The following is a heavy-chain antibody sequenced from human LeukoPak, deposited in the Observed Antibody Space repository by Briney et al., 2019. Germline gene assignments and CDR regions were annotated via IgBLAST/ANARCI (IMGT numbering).Heavy chain of an antibody. D-gene: IGHD5-18*01. CDR2: IWDDGSNK. J-gene: IGHJ4*02. V-gene: IGHV3-33*01. CDR1: GVTFSSYG. Sequence: GGALRLSCAASGVTFSSYGMHWGREAPGKGGEGVAVIWDDGSNKNYADTVKGGVTISRDNSKNTLYLQMNSLRAEDTAVYYCARAPGDTGVDYWGQGTLVTVSS. CDR3: ARAPGDTGVDY.